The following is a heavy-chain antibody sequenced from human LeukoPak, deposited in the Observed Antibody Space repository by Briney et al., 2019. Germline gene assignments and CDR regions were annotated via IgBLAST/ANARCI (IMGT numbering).Heavy chain of an antibody. CDR2: ISSSSSYI. CDR3: ARSYYFVSGSLSGY. Sequence: GGSLRLSCAASGFTFSSYSMNWVRQAPGKGLEWVSSISSSSSYIYYADSVEGRFTISRDNAKYSLYLQMNSLRAGETAVYYCARSYYFVSGSLSGYWGQGTLVTVSS. J-gene: IGHJ4*02. D-gene: IGHD3-10*01. V-gene: IGHV3-21*01. CDR1: GFTFSSYS.